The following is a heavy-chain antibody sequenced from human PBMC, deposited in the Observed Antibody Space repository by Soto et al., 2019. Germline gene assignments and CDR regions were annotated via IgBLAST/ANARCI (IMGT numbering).Heavy chain of an antibody. D-gene: IGHD6-19*01. CDR1: GYTFSGFY. CDR2: INPNSGGT. Sequence: ASVKVSCKASGYTFSGFYMHWVRQAPGQGLEWMGWINPNSGGTKSAEKFQGRVTMTRDTSISTAYMELSRLTSDDTAVYYCASTAVTGTAGLDFWGQGTQVTVSS. CDR3: ASTAVTGTAGLDF. V-gene: IGHV1-2*02. J-gene: IGHJ4*02.